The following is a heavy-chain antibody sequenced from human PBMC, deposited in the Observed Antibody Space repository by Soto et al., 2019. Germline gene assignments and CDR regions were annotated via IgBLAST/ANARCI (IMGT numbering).Heavy chain of an antibody. V-gene: IGHV3-30*18. CDR2: ISFGGSNK. J-gene: IGHJ4*02. CDR3: AKDKLPGRARWDYIDY. Sequence: QVHLVESGGGVVQPGTSLRLSCAASGFGFSTYGMHWVRQAPGKGLEWVAVISFGGSNKFYADFVKGRFTISRDNSKNTLYLQMNSLRADDTAVYYCAKDKLPGRARWDYIDYRGQGTLVTVSS. CDR1: GFGFSTYG. D-gene: IGHD2-2*01.